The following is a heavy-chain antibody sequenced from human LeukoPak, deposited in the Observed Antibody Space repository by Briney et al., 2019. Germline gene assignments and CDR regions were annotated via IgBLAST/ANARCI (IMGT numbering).Heavy chain of an antibody. Sequence: SETLSLTCTVSGGSISSHYWSWIRQPPGKGLEWIGYIYNIGSTNYNPSLRSRVTISLDTSKNQFSLKLTSVTAADTAVYFCARGPSGYSTPYYYYYMDVWGKGTTVTVSS. J-gene: IGHJ6*03. CDR1: GGSISSHY. CDR2: IYNIGST. D-gene: IGHD2-15*01. V-gene: IGHV4-59*08. CDR3: ARGPSGYSTPYYYYYMDV.